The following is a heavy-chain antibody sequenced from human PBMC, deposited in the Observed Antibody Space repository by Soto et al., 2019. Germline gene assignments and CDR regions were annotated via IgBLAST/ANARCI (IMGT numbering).Heavy chain of an antibody. J-gene: IGHJ4*01. D-gene: IGHD2-21*02. CDR1: GGTCSSYT. Sequence: QVQLVHSGAEVKKPGSSVQVSCKASGGTCSSYTISWVRQAPGQGLECMGRIIPALGIANYAQKFKGRVPIPADKSPGKAYMELSSLSSDDTAVYYCARCYRGDSYSGGYSGLWGQVALVTVPS. V-gene: IGHV1-69*02. CDR3: ARCYRGDSYSGGYSGL. CDR2: IIPALGIA.